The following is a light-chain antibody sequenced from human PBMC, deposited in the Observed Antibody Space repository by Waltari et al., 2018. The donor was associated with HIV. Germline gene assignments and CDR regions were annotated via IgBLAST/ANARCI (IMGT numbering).Light chain of an antibody. Sequence: DVQMTQSPFLLSASVVDIVTIPCRASQDIANFFVWCQQKPGKTPKSLIYAASSLQSSVPSKFSGSGSGRDFTLTISSLQPEDFATYYCQQYQSYPNTFGQGTRLEIK. V-gene: IGKV1-16*02. CDR2: AAS. CDR3: QQYQSYPNT. J-gene: IGKJ5*01. CDR1: QDIANF.